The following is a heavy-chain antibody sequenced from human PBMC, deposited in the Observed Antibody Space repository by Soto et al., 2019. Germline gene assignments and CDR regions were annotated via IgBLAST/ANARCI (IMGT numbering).Heavy chain of an antibody. CDR3: AKDWDSSSSGYNWFDP. Sequence: GGSLRLSCAASGFTFSSYGMHWVRQAPGKGLEWVAVISYDGSNKYYVDSVKGRFTISRDNSKNTLYLQMNSLRAEDTAVYYCAKDWDSSSSGYNWFDPWGQGTLVTVSS. J-gene: IGHJ5*02. CDR1: GFTFSSYG. D-gene: IGHD6-6*01. CDR2: ISYDGSNK. V-gene: IGHV3-30*18.